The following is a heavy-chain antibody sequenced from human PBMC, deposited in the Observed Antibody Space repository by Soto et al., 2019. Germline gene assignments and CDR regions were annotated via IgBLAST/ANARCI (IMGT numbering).Heavy chain of an antibody. CDR1: GGTFSSYA. CDR3: ARGGLRFLDCAMDV. J-gene: IGHJ6*02. D-gene: IGHD3-3*01. V-gene: IGHV1-69*12. CDR2: IIPIFGST. Sequence: QVQLVQSGAEVKKPGSSVKVSCKASGGTFSSYAISWVRQAPGQGLEWMGGIIPIFGSTNYAQKFQGRVTITADESTSTAYMELSSLRSEDTTVYYCARGGLRFLDCAMDVWGQGTTVTVSS.